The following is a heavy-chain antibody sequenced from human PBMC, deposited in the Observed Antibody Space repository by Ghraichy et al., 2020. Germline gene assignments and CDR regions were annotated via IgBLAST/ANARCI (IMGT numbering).Heavy chain of an antibody. CDR3: SRGLQGGSHAFDF. CDR2: IFHAGGT. Sequence: SETLSLTCAVYGGSLTPHYWSWIRQPPGQGLEWIGDIFHAGGTSYNPSLKSRVTMSVDTSRNQFSLRLSSVTAADTAVYYCSRGLQGGSHAFDFWGQGTLVTVSS. J-gene: IGHJ4*02. CDR1: GGSLTPHY. V-gene: IGHV4-34*01. D-gene: IGHD3-10*01.